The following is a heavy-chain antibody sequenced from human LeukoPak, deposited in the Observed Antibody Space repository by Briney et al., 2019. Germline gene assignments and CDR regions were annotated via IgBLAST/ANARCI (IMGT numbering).Heavy chain of an antibody. CDR1: GFNFRSSG. V-gene: IGHV3-30*02. CDR2: IQYDGSQK. Sequence: GSLRLSCAASGFNFRSSGMHWVRQAPGKGLEWVAFIQYDGSQKYYADSVKGRFTISRDNPKNTVSLQMNSLRTEDTAVYFCAREGSRLVIHAFDIWGQGTMVTVSS. CDR3: AREGSRLVIHAFDI. D-gene: IGHD2-21*01. J-gene: IGHJ3*02.